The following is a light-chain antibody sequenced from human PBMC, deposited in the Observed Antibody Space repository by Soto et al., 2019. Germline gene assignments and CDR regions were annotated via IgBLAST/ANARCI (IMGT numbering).Light chain of an antibody. J-gene: IGKJ5*01. CDR2: TAS. V-gene: IGKV1-9*01. CDR3: QQVNSYPRT. Sequence: DIQLTQSPSFLSASVVDRVTITCLASQVIGSYLAWYQQKPGKAPNLLIYTASTLQSGVPSRFSGSGSGTEFTLTISSLQPEDFATYYCQQVNSYPRTFGQGTRLEIK. CDR1: QVIGSY.